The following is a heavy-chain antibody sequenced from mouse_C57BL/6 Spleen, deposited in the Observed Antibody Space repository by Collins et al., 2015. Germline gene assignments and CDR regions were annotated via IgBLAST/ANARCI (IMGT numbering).Heavy chain of an antibody. CDR3: ARGDGYFLAWYTY. J-gene: IGHJ3*01. CDR1: GYAFTNYL. V-gene: IGHV1-54*01. D-gene: IGHD2-3*01. CDR2: INPGSSDT. Sequence: QVQLQQSGAELVRPGTSVKVSCKASGYAFTNYLIVWVKQRPGQGLEWIGVINPGSSDTNYNEKFKGKATLTADKSSSTAYMQLSSLTSEDSAVYFCARGDGYFLAWYTYWGQGTLVTVSA.